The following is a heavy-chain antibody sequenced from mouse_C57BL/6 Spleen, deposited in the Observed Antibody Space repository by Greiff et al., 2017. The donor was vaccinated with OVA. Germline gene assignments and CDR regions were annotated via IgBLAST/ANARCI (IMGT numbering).Heavy chain of an antibody. CDR2: INPSSGYT. J-gene: IGHJ1*03. Sequence: VQLQESGAELAKPGASVKLSCKASGYTFTSYWMHWVKQRPGQGLEWIGYINPSSGYTKYNQKFKDKATLTADKSSSTAYMQLSSLTYEDSEVYYCARITTVVAPDFDVWGTGTTVTVSS. D-gene: IGHD1-1*01. CDR1: GYTFTSYW. V-gene: IGHV1-7*01. CDR3: ARITTVVAPDFDV.